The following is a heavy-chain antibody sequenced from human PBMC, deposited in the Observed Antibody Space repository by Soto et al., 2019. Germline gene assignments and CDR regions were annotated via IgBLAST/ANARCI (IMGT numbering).Heavy chain of an antibody. D-gene: IGHD6-13*01. V-gene: IGHV3-30*03. CDR3: GAGQYFSDY. Sequence: QVQLVESGGGVVQPGRSLRLSCAASGFSFSSYGMHWVRQAPGKGLEWVALISYGGSEKYFADSVKGRFTISRDNSKNPLYLQMNSLGVEDTAVYYCGAGQYFSDYWGQGTLVTVSS. J-gene: IGHJ4*02. CDR1: GFSFSSYG. CDR2: ISYGGSEK.